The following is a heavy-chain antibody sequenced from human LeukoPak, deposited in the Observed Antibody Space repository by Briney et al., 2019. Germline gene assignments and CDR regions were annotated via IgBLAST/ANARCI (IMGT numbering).Heavy chain of an antibody. CDR3: ARDRRDGYNFP. CDR1: GGSISSGNYY. CDR2: IYTSGST. D-gene: IGHD5-24*01. V-gene: IGHV4-61*02. Sequence: SETLSLTCTVSGGSISSGNYYWSWIRQPAGKGLEWIGRIYTSGSTNYNPSLKSRVTMSVDTSKNQFSLKLSSVTAADTAVYYCARDRRDGYNFPWGQGTLVTVSS. J-gene: IGHJ5*02.